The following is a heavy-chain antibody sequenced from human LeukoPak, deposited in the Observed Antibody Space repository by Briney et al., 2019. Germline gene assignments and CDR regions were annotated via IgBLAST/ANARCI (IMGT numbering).Heavy chain of an antibody. Sequence: SETLPLTCTVSGGSISSYYCSWIRQPPGKGLEWIGYIYYSGSTNYNPSLKSRVTISVDTSKNQFSLMLSSVTAADTAVYYCASPSTGYGGAFSFDYWGEGALVVISS. J-gene: IGHJ4*02. V-gene: IGHV4-59*08. D-gene: IGHD4-23*01. CDR1: GGSISSYY. CDR3: ASPSTGYGGAFSFDY. CDR2: IYYSGST.